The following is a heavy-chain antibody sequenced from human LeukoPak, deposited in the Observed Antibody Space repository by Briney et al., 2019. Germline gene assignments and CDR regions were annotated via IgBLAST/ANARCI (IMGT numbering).Heavy chain of an antibody. Sequence: PGGSLRLSCAASGFTVGTKYMNWVRQAPGKGLEWISYIHSSGDYIFYADSVKGRFTVSRDNARNSLYLQMNSLRAEDTAIYYCAREYNSRATFDYWGQGTLVTVSS. J-gene: IGHJ4*02. D-gene: IGHD1-20*01. CDR3: AREYNSRATFDY. CDR2: IHSSGDYI. V-gene: IGHV3-21*05. CDR1: GFTVGTKY.